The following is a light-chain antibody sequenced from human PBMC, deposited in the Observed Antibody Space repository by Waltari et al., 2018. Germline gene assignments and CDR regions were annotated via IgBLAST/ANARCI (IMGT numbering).Light chain of an antibody. CDR3: QHYVRLPVT. V-gene: IGKV3-20*01. CDR1: QSVGRS. Sequence: ELVLTQSPGTLSLSPGERATLSCWASQSVGRSLSWSQQKRGQAPRLLIYGASTRAPGIPDRFSCSGSGTDFSLTISRLEPEDFAVYYCQHYVRLPVTFGQGTKVEIK. J-gene: IGKJ1*01. CDR2: GAS.